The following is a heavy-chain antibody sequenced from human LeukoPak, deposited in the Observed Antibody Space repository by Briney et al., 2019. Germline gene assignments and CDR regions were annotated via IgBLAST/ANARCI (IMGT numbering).Heavy chain of an antibody. D-gene: IGHD6-13*01. Sequence: GASVKVSCKASGGTFSSYAISWVRQAPGQGLEWMGGIIPIFDTANYAQKFQGRVTITADESTSTAYMELSSLRSEDTAVYYCARGYAAGTFDYWGQGTLVTVSS. CDR3: ARGYAAGTFDY. CDR2: IIPIFDTA. V-gene: IGHV1-69*13. CDR1: GGTFSSYA. J-gene: IGHJ4*02.